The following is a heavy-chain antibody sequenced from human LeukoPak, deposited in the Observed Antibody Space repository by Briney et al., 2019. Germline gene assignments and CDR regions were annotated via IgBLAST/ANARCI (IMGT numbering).Heavy chain of an antibody. J-gene: IGHJ4*02. CDR3: AREPPGNCSPDCYALGF. D-gene: IGHD2-21*02. Sequence: GGSLRLSCAASGFTFSSYGMHWVRQAPGKGLEWVAVIWYDGSNKYYADSVKGRFTISRDNSKNTLYLQMNSLRAEDTAVYYCAREPPGNCSPDCYALGFWGQGTLVTVSS. V-gene: IGHV3-33*01. CDR2: IWYDGSNK. CDR1: GFTFSSYG.